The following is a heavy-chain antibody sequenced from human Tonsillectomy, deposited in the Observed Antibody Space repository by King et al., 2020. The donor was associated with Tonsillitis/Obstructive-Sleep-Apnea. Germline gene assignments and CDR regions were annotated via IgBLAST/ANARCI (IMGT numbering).Heavy chain of an antibody. V-gene: IGHV3-74*01. CDR3: ARGATYYDFWSGFSPAYYMDV. J-gene: IGHJ6*03. CDR2: INNDGSNT. Sequence: VQLVESGGGLVQPGGSLRLSCAASGFTFSTYWMHWVRQAPGKGLVWVSHINNDGSNTNYADSVKGRFTTSRDNPRNTLVLLINSLGAEDTALYYCARGATYYDFWSGFSPAYYMDVWGKGTTVTVSS. CDR1: GFTFSTYW. D-gene: IGHD3-3*01.